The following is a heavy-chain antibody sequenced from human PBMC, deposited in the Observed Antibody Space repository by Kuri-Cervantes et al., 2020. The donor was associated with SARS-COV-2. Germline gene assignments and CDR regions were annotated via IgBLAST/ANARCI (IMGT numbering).Heavy chain of an antibody. Sequence: ASVKVSCKVSGYTLTELSMHWVRQAPGKGLEWMGGFDPEDGETIYAQKFQGRVTMTRNTSISTAYMELSSLRSEDTAVYYCARGIWIGSYFDYWGQGTLVTVSS. CDR1: GYTLTELS. CDR2: FDPEDGET. V-gene: IGHV1-24*01. D-gene: IGHD3-3*01. J-gene: IGHJ4*02. CDR3: ARGIWIGSYFDY.